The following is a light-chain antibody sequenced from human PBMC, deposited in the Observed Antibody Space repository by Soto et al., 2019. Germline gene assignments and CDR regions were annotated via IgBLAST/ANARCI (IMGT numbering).Light chain of an antibody. CDR1: SSDVGGYSY. V-gene: IGLV2-8*01. J-gene: IGLJ1*01. CDR3: SSYAGSSNV. Sequence: QSVLTQPPSASGSPGQSVAISCTGTSSDVGGYSYVSWYQQHPGKAPKVMIYEVNKRPSGVPDRFSGSKSGNTASLTVSGLQAEDVADYYCSSYAGSSNVFGTGTKVTVL. CDR2: EVN.